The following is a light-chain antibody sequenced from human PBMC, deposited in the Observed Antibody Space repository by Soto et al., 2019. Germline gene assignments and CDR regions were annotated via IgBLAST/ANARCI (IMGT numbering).Light chain of an antibody. CDR3: QQYNNWPLT. CDR2: GAS. J-gene: IGKJ4*01. Sequence: IVLTQSPGTLSLSPGEGATLSCRAGQSVGSHLAWYQQRPGQAPRLLIYGASSRATGIPDRFSGSGSGTEFNLTISRLQSEDFAVYYCQQYNNWPLTCGGGTKVDIK. CDR1: QSVGSH. V-gene: IGKV3D-15*01.